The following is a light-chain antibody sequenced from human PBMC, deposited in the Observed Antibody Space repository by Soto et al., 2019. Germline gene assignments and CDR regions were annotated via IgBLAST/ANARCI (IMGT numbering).Light chain of an antibody. CDR2: EVS. CDR3: SSYTSSSTFWV. Sequence: QSALTQPASVSGSPGQSITISCTGTSSDVGGYNYVSWYQQHPGKAPKLMIYEVSNRPSGVSNRFSGSKSGNTASLTIFGLQAEDEADYYCSSYTSSSTFWVFGGGTKVTVL. V-gene: IGLV2-14*01. J-gene: IGLJ3*02. CDR1: SSDVGGYNY.